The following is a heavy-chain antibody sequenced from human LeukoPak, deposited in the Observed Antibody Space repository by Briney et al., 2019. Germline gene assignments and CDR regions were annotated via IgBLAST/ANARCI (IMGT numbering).Heavy chain of an antibody. Sequence: GGSLRLSCSASGFTFSSYAMHWVRQAPGKGLEYVSGISSNGGNTYYADSVKGRFTISRDNSKNTLYLQMSSLRAEDTAVYYCVKITSSSGGDYWGQGTLVTVSS. D-gene: IGHD6-19*01. CDR1: GFTFSSYA. V-gene: IGHV3-64D*06. J-gene: IGHJ4*02. CDR2: ISSNGGNT. CDR3: VKITSSSGGDY.